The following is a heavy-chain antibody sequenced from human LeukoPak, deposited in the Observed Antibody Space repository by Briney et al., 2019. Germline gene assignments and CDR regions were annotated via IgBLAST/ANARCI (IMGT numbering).Heavy chain of an antibody. CDR2: IDYSGST. CDR3: AKSTVRFDP. J-gene: IGHJ5*02. CDR1: GGSISTYY. D-gene: IGHD4-11*01. V-gene: IGHV4-59*08. Sequence: PSETLSLTCTVSGGSISTYYWSWIRQPPGKGLEWLGHIDYSGSTKYNPSLKSRVTMSIDTSKNQFSVRLTSVTASDTAVYYCAKSTVRFDPWGQGIRVTASS.